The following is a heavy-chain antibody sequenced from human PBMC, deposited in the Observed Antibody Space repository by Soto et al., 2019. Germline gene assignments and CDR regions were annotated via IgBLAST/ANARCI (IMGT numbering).Heavy chain of an antibody. J-gene: IGHJ4*02. Sequence: QVQLQESGPGLVKPSQTLSLACTVSDGSVSRGGYYWSWIRQSPGKNLEWIGNIYYTGRTSYNPSLKGRLTRSLETSKRQSSLRLASVSAADTAVYSCAREGTYHSFDYWGQGALVTVPS. CDR1: DGSVSRGGYY. CDR2: IYYTGRT. CDR3: AREGTYHSFDY. D-gene: IGHD3-10*01. V-gene: IGHV4-31*03.